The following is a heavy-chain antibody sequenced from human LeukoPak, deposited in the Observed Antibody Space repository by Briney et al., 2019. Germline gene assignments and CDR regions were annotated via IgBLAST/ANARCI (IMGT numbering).Heavy chain of an antibody. Sequence: ETSETLSLTCAVYGGSFSGYYWSWIRQPPGKGLEWIGEINHSGSTNYNPSLKSRVTISVDTSKNQFSLKLSSVTAADTAVYYCARRKGYCSGGSCYPYYYYYMDVWGKGTTVTVSS. CDR2: INHSGST. J-gene: IGHJ6*03. CDR3: ARRKGYCSGGSCYPYYYYYMDV. CDR1: GGSFSGYY. V-gene: IGHV4-34*01. D-gene: IGHD2-15*01.